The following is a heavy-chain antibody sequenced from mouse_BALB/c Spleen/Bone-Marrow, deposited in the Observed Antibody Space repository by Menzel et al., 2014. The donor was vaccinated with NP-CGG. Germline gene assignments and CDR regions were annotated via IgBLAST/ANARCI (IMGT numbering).Heavy chain of an antibody. V-gene: IGHV5-12-2*01. D-gene: IGHD1-1*01. CDR2: ISNGGGST. Sequence: EVMLVESGGGLVQPGGSLKLSCAASGFTFSSYTMSWVRQTPEKRLEWVAYISNGGGSTYYPDTVKGRFTISRDNAKNTLYLQMSSLKSEDTAMYYCARHGHYGSRAMDYWGQGTSVAVSS. J-gene: IGHJ4*01. CDR3: ARHGHYGSRAMDY. CDR1: GFTFSSYT.